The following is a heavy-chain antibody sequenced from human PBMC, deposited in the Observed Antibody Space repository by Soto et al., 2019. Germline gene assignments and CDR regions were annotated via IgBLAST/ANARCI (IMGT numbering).Heavy chain of an antibody. Sequence: GGSLRLSCAASGFTFSNAWMNWVRQAPGKGLEWVGRIKSKTDGGTTDYAAPVKGRFTISRDDSKNTLYLQMNSLKTEDTAVYYCTTEGLRRTYYYYMDVWGKGTTVTVSS. CDR1: GFTFSNAW. V-gene: IGHV3-15*07. D-gene: IGHD4-17*01. CDR2: IKSKTDGGTT. CDR3: TTEGLRRTYYYYMDV. J-gene: IGHJ6*03.